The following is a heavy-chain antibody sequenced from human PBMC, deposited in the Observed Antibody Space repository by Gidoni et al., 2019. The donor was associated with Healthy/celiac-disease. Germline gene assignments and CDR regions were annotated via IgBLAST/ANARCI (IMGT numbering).Heavy chain of an antibody. V-gene: IGHV3-11*01. CDR2: SSSSGRTI. CDR1: GFTFSDYS. CDR3: ASGLAARPDWNDAFDI. D-gene: IGHD6-6*01. Sequence: QVQLVESGGGLVKPGGSLRLSCAASGFTFSDYSMSWIRQAPGKGLEWVSYSSSSGRTIYYADSVKGRFTISRDNAKNSLYLQMNSLRAEDTAVYYCASGLAARPDWNDAFDIWGQGTMVTVSS. J-gene: IGHJ3*02.